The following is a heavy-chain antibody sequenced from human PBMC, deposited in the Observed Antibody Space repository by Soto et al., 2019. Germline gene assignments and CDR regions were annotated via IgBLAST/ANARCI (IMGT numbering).Heavy chain of an antibody. D-gene: IGHD5-12*01. CDR2: IGGSGTGGRT. J-gene: IGHJ6*02. Sequence: EVHLLESGGDLVQPGGSLRLSCTASGLTFSTYAMSWVRQAPGKGLEWVSAIGGSGTGGRTYYADSVNGRFTISRDNSKNTVYLQVNSLRADDTAVYYCAKSPGGLDGYNSDYYGMDVWGQGTTVTVSS. CDR3: AKSPGGLDGYNSDYYGMDV. V-gene: IGHV3-23*01. CDR1: GLTFSTYA.